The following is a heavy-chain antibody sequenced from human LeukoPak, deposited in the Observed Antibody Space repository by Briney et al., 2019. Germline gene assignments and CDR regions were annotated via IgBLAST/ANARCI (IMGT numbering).Heavy chain of an antibody. J-gene: IGHJ3*01. CDR1: GFTFSTYG. D-gene: IGHD3-16*01. CDR3: AKDEGGSLEAPYPALDF. Sequence: GGSLRLSCAASGFTFSTYGMHWVRQAPGKGLEWVALIWFDGNNKYYVDSVKGRFTISRDNSKNTLSLQMNSLRAEDTAKYFCAKDEGGSLEAPYPALDFWGQGTAVTVSS. CDR2: IWFDGNNK. V-gene: IGHV3-33*06.